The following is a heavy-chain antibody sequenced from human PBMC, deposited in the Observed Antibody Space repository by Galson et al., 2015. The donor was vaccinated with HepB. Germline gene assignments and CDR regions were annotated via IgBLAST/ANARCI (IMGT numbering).Heavy chain of an antibody. CDR1: GFTFSSYW. Sequence: SLRLSCAASGFTFSSYWMSWVRQAPGKGLEWVADIRQDGSEKDYVDSVKGRFTISKDNAKNSLYLQMNSLRAEDTAVYYCATWGGTSSLDYYYYGMDVWGQGTTVTVSS. J-gene: IGHJ6*02. V-gene: IGHV3-7*01. CDR2: IRQDGSEK. CDR3: ATWGGTSSLDYYYYGMDV. D-gene: IGHD2-2*01.